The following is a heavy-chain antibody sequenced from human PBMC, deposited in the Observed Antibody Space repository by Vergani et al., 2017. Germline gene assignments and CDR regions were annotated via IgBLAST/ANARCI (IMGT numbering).Heavy chain of an antibody. CDR1: GGSISSGSYY. CDR2: IYTSGST. D-gene: IGHD3-10*01. V-gene: IGHV4-61*02. CDR3: ARAGVRPVGFDP. Sequence: QVQLQESGPGLVKPSQTLSLTCTVSGGSISSGSYYWSWIRQPAGKGLEWIGRIYTSGSTNYNPSLKSRVTISVDRSKNQFSLKLSSVTAADTAVYYCARAGVRPVGFDPWGQGTLVTVSS. J-gene: IGHJ5*02.